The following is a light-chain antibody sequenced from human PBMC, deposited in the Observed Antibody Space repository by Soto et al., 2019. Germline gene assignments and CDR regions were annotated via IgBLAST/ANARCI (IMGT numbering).Light chain of an antibody. CDR3: RQYKRWPPLT. J-gene: IGKJ4*01. CDR2: GAV. V-gene: IGKV3-15*01. Sequence: EIVMTQSPATLSVSPGETATLSCRASQSVAFRLALYQQKPGQGPRLLIYGAVTRATGIPARFSGSGSGTEFPLTISSLQPEDFAVYYCRQYKRWPPLTFGGGTKVEIK. CDR1: QSVAFR.